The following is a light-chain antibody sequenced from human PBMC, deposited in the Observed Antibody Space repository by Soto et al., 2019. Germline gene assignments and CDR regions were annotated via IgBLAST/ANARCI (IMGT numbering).Light chain of an antibody. CDR3: QHYNTYWYT. CDR2: KAS. Sequence: DIQMTQSPSTLSASVGDRVTITCRASQSIASWLAWYKQKPGKAPKLLIYKASNLESGVPSRFSGSGSGTEFTLTISSLQPDDFATYYCQHYNTYWYTFGQGTKLEIK. J-gene: IGKJ2*01. CDR1: QSIASW. V-gene: IGKV1-5*03.